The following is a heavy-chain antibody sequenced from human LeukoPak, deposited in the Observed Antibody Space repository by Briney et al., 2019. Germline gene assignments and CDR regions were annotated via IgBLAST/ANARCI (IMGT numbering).Heavy chain of an antibody. CDR3: ARYCTSTSCSRGAFDN. J-gene: IGHJ3*02. V-gene: IGHV4-4*07. Sequence: SETLSLTCTVSGDSISSFYWTWIRQPAEKGLEWIGRIYSSGNANYNPSLKSRLTMSVDTSKNQFSLKLSSVTAADTAVYYCARYCTSTSCSRGAFDNWGQGTMVTVSS. D-gene: IGHD2-2*01. CDR1: GDSISSFY. CDR2: IYSSGNA.